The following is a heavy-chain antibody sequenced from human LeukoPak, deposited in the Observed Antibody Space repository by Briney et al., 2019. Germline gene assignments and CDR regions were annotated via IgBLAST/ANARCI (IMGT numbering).Heavy chain of an antibody. Sequence: GGSLRLSCEASGFTFSNAWMSWVRQAPGKGLEWVGRIKSKTDGGTTDYAAPVKGRFTISRDNSKNTLYLQMNSLRAEDTAVYYCARDSIVGATTSFDYWGQGTLVTVSS. J-gene: IGHJ4*02. CDR1: GFTFSNAW. CDR2: IKSKTDGGTT. D-gene: IGHD1-26*01. CDR3: ARDSIVGATTSFDY. V-gene: IGHV3-15*01.